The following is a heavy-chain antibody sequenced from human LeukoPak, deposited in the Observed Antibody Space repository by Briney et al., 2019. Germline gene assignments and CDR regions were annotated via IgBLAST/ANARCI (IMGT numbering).Heavy chain of an antibody. V-gene: IGHV3-48*03. CDR1: GFTFSSYE. J-gene: IGHJ6*03. D-gene: IGHD6-19*01. CDR2: ISSSGSTI. Sequence: PGGSLRLSCAASGFTFSSYEMNWVRQAPGKGLEWVSYISSSGSTIYYADSVKGRFTISRDNAKNSLYLQMNSLRAEDTAVYYCARGIRKGYSSGRSYYYYYMDVWGKGTTVTVSS. CDR3: ARGIRKGYSSGRSYYYYYMDV.